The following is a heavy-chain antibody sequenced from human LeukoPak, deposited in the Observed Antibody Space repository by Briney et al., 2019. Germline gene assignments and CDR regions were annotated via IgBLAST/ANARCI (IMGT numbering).Heavy chain of an antibody. J-gene: IGHJ5*02. CDR1: GGSISSYC. CDR3: AREQIIDDYGDYDGWFDP. Sequence: PSETLSLTCTVSGGSISSYCWSWIRQPAGKGLEWIGRIYTSGSTNYNPSLKSRVTMSVDTSKNQFSLKLSSVTAADTAVYYCAREQIIDDYGDYDGWFDPWGQGTLVTVSS. CDR2: IYTSGST. V-gene: IGHV4-4*07. D-gene: IGHD4-17*01.